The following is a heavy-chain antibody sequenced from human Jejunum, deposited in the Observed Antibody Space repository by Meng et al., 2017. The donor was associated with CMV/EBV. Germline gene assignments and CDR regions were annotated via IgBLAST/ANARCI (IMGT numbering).Heavy chain of an antibody. CDR2: RYYRETA. D-gene: IGHD2/OR15-2a*01. Sequence: SAGSIASYYVSWIRQPPGKGLEWIGYRYYRETAYYSPSLRSRVTISADTTTNQFSLRLTSVTPADAAVYFCATTLYPKPFLNHFDPWGQGTLVTVSS. CDR3: ATTLYPKPFLNHFDP. V-gene: IGHV4-59*01. J-gene: IGHJ5*02. CDR1: AGSIASYY.